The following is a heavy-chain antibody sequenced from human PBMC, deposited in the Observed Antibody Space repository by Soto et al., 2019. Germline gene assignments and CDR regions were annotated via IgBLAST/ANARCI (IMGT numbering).Heavy chain of an antibody. D-gene: IGHD4-17*01. J-gene: IGHJ3*02. CDR1: GGSISSGGYY. V-gene: IGHV4-31*03. CDR3: ARDMRVGDYEENAFDI. Sequence: TLSLTCTVSGGSISSGGYYWSWIRQHPGKGLEWIGYIYYSGSTYYNPSLKSRVTISVDTSKNQFSLKLSSVTAADTAVYYCARDMRVGDYEENAFDIWGQGTMVTVSS. CDR2: IYYSGST.